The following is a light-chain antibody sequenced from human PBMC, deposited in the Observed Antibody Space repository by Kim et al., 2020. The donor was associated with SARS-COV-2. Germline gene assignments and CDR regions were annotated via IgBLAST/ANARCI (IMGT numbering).Light chain of an antibody. Sequence: DIQMTQSPSSLSASVGDRVTITCRASQSIANYLNWYQQKPGKTPNLLIYAASSLQIGVPSRFSGSGSGTDFTLTISSLQPEDFATYYCQQSYSAPRTFGQGTKVDIK. V-gene: IGKV1-39*01. J-gene: IGKJ1*01. CDR2: AAS. CDR3: QQSYSAPRT. CDR1: QSIANY.